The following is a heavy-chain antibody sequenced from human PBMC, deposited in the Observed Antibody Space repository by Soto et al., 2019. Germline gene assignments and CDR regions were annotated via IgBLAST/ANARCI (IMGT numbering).Heavy chain of an antibody. CDR2: IYYSGST. D-gene: IGHD3-22*01. V-gene: IGHV4-31*03. Sequence: QVQLQESGPGLVKPSQTLSLTCTVSGGSISSGGYYWSWIRQHPGKGLEWIGYIYYSGSTYYNPHPRSRVTITVHSYKRQSXLKLSSVTAADTAVYYCARAFRYDSSGYYSAWFDPWGQGTLVTVSS. CDR1: GGSISSGGYY. J-gene: IGHJ5*02. CDR3: ARAFRYDSSGYYSAWFDP.